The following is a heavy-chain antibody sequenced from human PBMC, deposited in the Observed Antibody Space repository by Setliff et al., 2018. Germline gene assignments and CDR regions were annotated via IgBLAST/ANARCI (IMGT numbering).Heavy chain of an antibody. CDR1: GFTFSNYW. CDR2: ISGDGTTT. CDR3: VRLLDSDY. J-gene: IGHJ4*02. V-gene: IGHV3-74*01. D-gene: IGHD3-10*01. Sequence: GASVKVSCAASGFTFSNYWMHWVRQAPGKGLVWVSRISGDGTTTHYVDSVKGRFTISRDNAKNTLYLQMNDLRAEDTAVYFCVRLLDSDYWGQGTLVTVSS.